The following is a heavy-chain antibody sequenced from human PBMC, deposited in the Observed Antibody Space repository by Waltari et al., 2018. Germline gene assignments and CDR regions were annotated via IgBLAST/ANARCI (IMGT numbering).Heavy chain of an antibody. V-gene: IGHV4-38-2*02. CDR2: IYHSGST. CDR3: ARGGSGWPFDY. CDR1: GYSISSGYY. D-gene: IGHD6-19*01. J-gene: IGHJ4*02. Sequence: QVQLQESGPGLVKPSETLSLTCTVSGYSISSGYYWGWIRQPPGKGLEWIGSIYHSGSTYYNPSLKSRVTISVDTSKNQFSLKLSSVTAADTAVYYCARGGSGWPFDYWGQGTLVTVSS.